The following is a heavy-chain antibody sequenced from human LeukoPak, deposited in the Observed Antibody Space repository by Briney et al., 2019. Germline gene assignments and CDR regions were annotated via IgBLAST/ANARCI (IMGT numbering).Heavy chain of an antibody. CDR3: ARGSGWYGGGIFAY. CDR2: IYYSGST. Sequence: PSETLSLTCTVSGGSVSSGSYYWRWIRQPPGKGLEWIVYIYYSGSTNYNPSLKSRVTISVDTSKNQFSLKLTSVTAADTAVYYCARGSGWYGGGIFAYWGQGTLVTVSS. J-gene: IGHJ4*02. V-gene: IGHV4-61*01. D-gene: IGHD6-19*01. CDR1: GGSVSSGSYY.